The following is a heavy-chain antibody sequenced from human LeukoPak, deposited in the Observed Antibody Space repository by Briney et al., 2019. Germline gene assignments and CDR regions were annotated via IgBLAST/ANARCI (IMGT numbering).Heavy chain of an antibody. CDR3: ARANLALEYTANDY. D-gene: IGHD5-18*01. Sequence: GGSLRLSCAASGFTFSTYSMNWVRQAPGKGLEWVSSISSSSSYIYYADSVKGRFTISRDNAKNSLYLQMNSLRAEDTAVYYCARANLALEYTANDYWGQGTLVTVSS. CDR2: ISSSSSYI. V-gene: IGHV3-21*04. CDR1: GFTFSTYS. J-gene: IGHJ4*02.